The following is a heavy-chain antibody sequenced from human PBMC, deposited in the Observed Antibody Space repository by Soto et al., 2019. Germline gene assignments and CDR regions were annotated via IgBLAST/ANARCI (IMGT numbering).Heavy chain of an antibody. Sequence: PSATLSLTCTVSGGSISSYYWSWIRQPPGKGLEWIGYIYYSGSTNYNPSLKSRVTISVDTSKNQFSLKLSSVTAADTAVYYCARNGVGATTRANYYYYGMDVWGQGTTVT. CDR1: GGSISSYY. J-gene: IGHJ6*02. D-gene: IGHD1-26*01. CDR3: ARNGVGATTRANYYYYGMDV. CDR2: IYYSGST. V-gene: IGHV4-59*08.